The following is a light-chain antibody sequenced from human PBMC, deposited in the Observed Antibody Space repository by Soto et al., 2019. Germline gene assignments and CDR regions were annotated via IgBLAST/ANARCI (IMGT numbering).Light chain of an antibody. J-gene: IGLJ1*01. V-gene: IGLV2-14*01. CDR2: EAD. CDR1: SSDVGGYDH. CDR3: SSYSTTSTLYV. Sequence: QSALTQPASVSGSPGQSITISCSGTSSDVGGYDHVSWYQQHPGKGPKLIIHEADNRPSGVSLLFSGSKSGDTASLTISGLHPEDEDDYYCSSYSTTSTLYVFGTGTKVTVL.